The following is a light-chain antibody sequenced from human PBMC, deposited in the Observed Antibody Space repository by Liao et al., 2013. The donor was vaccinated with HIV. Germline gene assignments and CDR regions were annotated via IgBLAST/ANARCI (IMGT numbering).Light chain of an antibody. J-gene: IGLJ3*02. CDR2: DDL. CDR3: QVWDRSSGHRV. Sequence: SYELTQPPSVSVSPGQTANITCSGQRLGNKWTSWYQQRPGQSPILVIYDDLYRPSGIPERFSGSNSGHTATLNISRVEAGDEADYYCQVWDRSSGHRVFGGGTKLTVL. CDR1: RLGNKW. V-gene: IGLV3-21*02.